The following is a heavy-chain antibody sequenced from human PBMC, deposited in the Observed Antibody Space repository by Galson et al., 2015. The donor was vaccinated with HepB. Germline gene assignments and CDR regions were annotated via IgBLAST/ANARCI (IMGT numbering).Heavy chain of an antibody. CDR1: GYTFTSYA. D-gene: IGHD3-3*01. J-gene: IGHJ4*02. CDR2: INAGNGNT. Sequence: SVKVSCKASGYTFTSYAMHWVRQAPGQRLEWMGWINAGNGNTKYSQKFQGRVTITRDTSASTAYMELSSLRSEDTAVYYCARDSYYDFWSGYYIDPFLDYWGQGTLVTVSS. V-gene: IGHV1-3*01. CDR3: ARDSYYDFWSGYYIDPFLDY.